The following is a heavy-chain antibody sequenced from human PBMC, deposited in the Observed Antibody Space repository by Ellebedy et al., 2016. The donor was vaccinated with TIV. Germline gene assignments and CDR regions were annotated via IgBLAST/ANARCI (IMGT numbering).Heavy chain of an antibody. J-gene: IGHJ6*02. V-gene: IGHV1-69*13. CDR2: IIPIFGTA. CDR1: GGTFSNYG. CDR3: ARDQNHYGMDV. D-gene: IGHD2/OR15-2a*01. Sequence: AASVKVSCKASGGTFSNYGISWVRRAPGQGLEWMGGIIPIFGTANFAQKFQGRVTITADESTGTAYMELSSLRSEDTAVYYCARDQNHYGMDVWGQGTTVTVSS.